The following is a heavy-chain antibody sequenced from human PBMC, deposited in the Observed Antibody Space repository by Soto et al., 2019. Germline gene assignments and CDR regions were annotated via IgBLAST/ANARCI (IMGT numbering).Heavy chain of an antibody. CDR3: ARGSPPTIXY. J-gene: IGHJ4*02. V-gene: IGHV1-3*01. D-gene: IGHD1-26*01. Sequence: ASVKVSCKASGYTFSNYAIHWVRQAPGQRLEWMGWINAGNGNTKSSQKFQGRVTITRDTSASTAYMELSSLRSEDTAVYYCARGSPPTIXYWGQGTLVXVSS. CDR1: GYTFSNYA. CDR2: INAGNGNT.